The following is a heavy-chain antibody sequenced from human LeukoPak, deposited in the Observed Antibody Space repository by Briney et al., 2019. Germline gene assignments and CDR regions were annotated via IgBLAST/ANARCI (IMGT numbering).Heavy chain of an antibody. CDR1: GFTFSSYA. V-gene: IGHV3-30*01. D-gene: IGHD6-13*01. CDR3: ARDLEQQLVPDGSFDY. CDR2: ISYDGSNK. Sequence: GGSLRLSCAASGFTFSSYAMHWVRQAPGKGLEWVAVISYDGSNKYYADSVKGRFTISRDNSKNTLYLQMNSLRAEDTAVYYCARDLEQQLVPDGSFDYWGQGTLVTVSS. J-gene: IGHJ4*02.